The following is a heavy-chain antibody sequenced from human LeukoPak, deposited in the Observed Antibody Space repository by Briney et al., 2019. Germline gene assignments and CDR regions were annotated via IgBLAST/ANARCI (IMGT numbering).Heavy chain of an antibody. CDR2: ISGSGGST. J-gene: IGHJ4*02. D-gene: IGHD6-13*01. Sequence: GGSLRLSCAASGFTFSSYAMSWVRQAPWKGLEWVSAISGSGGSTYYADSVKGRFTISRDNSKNTLYLQMNSLRTEDTAVYHCAKDADLGAAGYYFDHWGQGTLVTVSS. CDR3: AKDADLGAAGYYFDH. CDR1: GFTFSSYA. V-gene: IGHV3-23*01.